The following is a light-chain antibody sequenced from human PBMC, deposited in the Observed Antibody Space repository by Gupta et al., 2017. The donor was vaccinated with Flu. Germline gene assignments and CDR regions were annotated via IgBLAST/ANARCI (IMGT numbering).Light chain of an antibody. Sequence: SITISCTGTSSDVGGYNYVSWYKHHPGKAPKLMIFDVSSRPSGVSNRFSGSKSGNTASLTISGLQAEDEADYYCTSYTSSSPYVFGTGTKVTVL. V-gene: IGLV2-14*03. CDR3: TSYTSSSPYV. CDR2: DVS. J-gene: IGLJ1*01. CDR1: SSDVGGYNY.